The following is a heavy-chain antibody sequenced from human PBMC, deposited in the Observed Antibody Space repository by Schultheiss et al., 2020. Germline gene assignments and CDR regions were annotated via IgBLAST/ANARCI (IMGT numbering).Heavy chain of an antibody. D-gene: IGHD3-3*01. V-gene: IGHV3-33*01. Sequence: GGSLRLSCAASGFTFSTFGTHWVRQAPGKGLEWVAVIWYDGSNKYYADSVKGRFTISRDNSKNTLYLQMNSLRAEDTAVYYCAREPEDDPSYYDYWGQGTLVTVSS. CDR1: GFTFSTFG. J-gene: IGHJ4*02. CDR2: IWYDGSNK. CDR3: AREPEDDPSYYDY.